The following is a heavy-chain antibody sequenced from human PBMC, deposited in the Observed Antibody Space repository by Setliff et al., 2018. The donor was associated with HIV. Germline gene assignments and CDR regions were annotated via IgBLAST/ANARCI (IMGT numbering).Heavy chain of an antibody. CDR1: GGSISSYY. J-gene: IGHJ4*02. CDR2: IYSSGST. V-gene: IGHV4-4*09. CDR3: ARAYFGSGIYY. Sequence: PSETLSLTCTVSGGSISSYYWSWVRQPPGKGLEWLGHIYSSGSTNYNPSLKSRVTISVDTSKNQFSLKLYSVTAVDTAVYYCARAYFGSGIYYCGQGTQVTVSS. D-gene: IGHD3-10*01.